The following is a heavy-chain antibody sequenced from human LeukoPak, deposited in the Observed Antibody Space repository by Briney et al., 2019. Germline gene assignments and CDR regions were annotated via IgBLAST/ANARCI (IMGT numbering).Heavy chain of an antibody. CDR2: ISGSSDSI. CDR1: GFPFSTYS. J-gene: IGHJ6*02. CDR3: ARDRRSSVKSVYYNWDV. D-gene: IGHD1-26*01. V-gene: IGHV3-21*01. Sequence: PGGSLRLSCAASGFPFSTYSMNWVRQAPGKGLEWVSSISGSSDSIYYADSVKGRFTISRDNAKNSLYLHINSLRAEDTAVYYCARDRRSSVKSVYYNWDVWGQGTAVTVSS.